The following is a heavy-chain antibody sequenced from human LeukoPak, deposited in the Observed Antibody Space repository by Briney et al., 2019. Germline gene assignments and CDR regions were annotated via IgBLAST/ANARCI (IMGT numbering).Heavy chain of an antibody. V-gene: IGHV1-69*04. Sequence: SVKVSCKASGGTLSSYAISWVRQAPGQGLEWMGRIIPIFGIANYAQKFQGRVTITADKSTSAAYMELSSLRSEDTAVYYCAREAVAGEYFQHWGQGTLVTVSS. D-gene: IGHD6-19*01. CDR1: GGTLSSYA. J-gene: IGHJ1*01. CDR2: IIPIFGIA. CDR3: AREAVAGEYFQH.